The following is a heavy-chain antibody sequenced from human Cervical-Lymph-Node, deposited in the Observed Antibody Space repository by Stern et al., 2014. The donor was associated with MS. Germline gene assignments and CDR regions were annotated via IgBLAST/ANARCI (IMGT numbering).Heavy chain of an antibody. D-gene: IGHD6-13*01. CDR1: RGTFSRFP. CDR2: IFPVFGTP. Sequence: QVQLVQSGAEVTKPGSSVKVSCKASRGTFSRFPSSWVRQAPGQGLEWVSCIFPVFGTPTYAQEFRGRVTIAADVSTSTVYMELSSLRSDDTAVYYCALSSETSDRWYSLGYDLWGQGTLVTVSS. CDR3: ALSSETSDRWYSLGYDL. J-gene: IGHJ5*02. V-gene: IGHV1-69*01.